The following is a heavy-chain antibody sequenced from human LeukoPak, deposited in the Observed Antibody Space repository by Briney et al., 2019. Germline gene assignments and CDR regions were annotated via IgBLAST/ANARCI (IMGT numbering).Heavy chain of an antibody. CDR3: AKVQEMDTILPPFHY. J-gene: IGHJ4*02. CDR2: ISGSGGTT. V-gene: IGHV3-23*01. Sequence: GGSLRLSCAASGFTFSNYATSWVRQDPGKGLEWVSAISGSGGTTFYADSVKGRFTISRDNSKNTLYLQVNSLRAADTAIYYCAKVQEMDTILPPFHYWGQGTLVTVSS. D-gene: IGHD5-24*01. CDR1: GFTFSNYA.